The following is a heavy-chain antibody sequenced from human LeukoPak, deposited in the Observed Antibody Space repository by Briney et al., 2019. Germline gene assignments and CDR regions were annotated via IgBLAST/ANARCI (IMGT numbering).Heavy chain of an antibody. J-gene: IGHJ4*02. V-gene: IGHV3-23*01. CDR1: GFSCYA. CDR2: ISGSGGST. Sequence: GGSLRLSCEASGFSCYAMSWVRQAPGQGLEWVSAISGSGGSTYYAYSVKGRFTISRDNSKNTLYLQMNSLRAEDTAVYYCAKQVVGDFDYWGQGTLVTVSS. D-gene: IGHD2-15*01. CDR3: AKQVVGDFDY.